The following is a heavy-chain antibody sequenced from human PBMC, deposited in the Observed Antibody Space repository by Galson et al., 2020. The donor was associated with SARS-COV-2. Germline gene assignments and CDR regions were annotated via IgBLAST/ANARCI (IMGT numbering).Heavy chain of an antibody. CDR2: INSDGNNT. J-gene: IGHJ4*02. CDR1: GFTFSSYW. D-gene: IGHD1-26*01. V-gene: IGHV3-74*01. Sequence: GGSQRLSCAASGFTFSSYWMHWVRQAPGKGLVWVSRINSDGNNTSYADSVKGRFTISRDNAKNTLYLQMNSLRAEDTAVYYCTATRAYWGQGTLVTVSS. CDR3: TATRAY.